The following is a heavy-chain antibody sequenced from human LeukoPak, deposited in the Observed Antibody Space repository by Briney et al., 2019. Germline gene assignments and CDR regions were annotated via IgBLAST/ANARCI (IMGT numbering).Heavy chain of an antibody. J-gene: IGHJ4*02. CDR3: ARGYSGSYWGLDY. Sequence: GGSLRLSCAASGFTFSSYWMHWVRQAPGKGLVWVSRINSDGSSTSYADSVKGRFTISRDNAKNTLYLQMNSLRAEDTAVYYCARGYSGSYWGLDYWGQGTLVTVSS. CDR1: GFTFSSYW. D-gene: IGHD1-26*01. V-gene: IGHV3-74*01. CDR2: INSDGSST.